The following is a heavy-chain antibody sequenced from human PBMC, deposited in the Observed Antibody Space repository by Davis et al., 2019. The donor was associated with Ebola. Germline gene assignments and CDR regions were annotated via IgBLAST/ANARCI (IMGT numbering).Heavy chain of an antibody. CDR3: ARDKFDILTDHYFDY. Sequence: MPSETLSLTCAVYGGSFSGYYWSWIRQPPGKGLEWIGEINHSGSTNYNPSLKSRVTISVDTSKNQFSLKLSSVTAADTAVYYCARDKFDILTDHYFDYWGQGTLVTVSS. J-gene: IGHJ4*02. CDR2: INHSGST. CDR1: GGSFSGYY. V-gene: IGHV4-34*01. D-gene: IGHD3-9*01.